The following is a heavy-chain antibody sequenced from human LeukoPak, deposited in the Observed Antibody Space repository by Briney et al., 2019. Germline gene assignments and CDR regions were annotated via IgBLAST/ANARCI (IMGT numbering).Heavy chain of an antibody. V-gene: IGHV4-59*01. D-gene: IGHD5-18*01. CDR1: GGSISSYY. J-gene: IGHJ6*03. Sequence: SETLSLTCTVSGGSISSYYWSWIRQPAGKGLEWIGYIYYSGSTNYNPSLKSRVTISVDTSKNQFSLKLTSVTAADTAVYYCARTTEGGYTYGYFYYYYMDVWGKGTTVTISS. CDR3: ARTTEGGYTYGYFYYYYMDV. CDR2: IYYSGST.